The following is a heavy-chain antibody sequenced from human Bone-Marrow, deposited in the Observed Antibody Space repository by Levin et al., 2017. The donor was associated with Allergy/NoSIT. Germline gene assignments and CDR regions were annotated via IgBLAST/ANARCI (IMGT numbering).Heavy chain of an antibody. D-gene: IGHD6-6*01. CDR2: IKQDGSEK. V-gene: IGHV3-7*01. CDR1: GFTFSSYW. Sequence: GGSLRLSCVASGFTFSSYWMSWVRQAPGKGLEWVANIKQDGSEKYYVDSVKGRFTISRDNAKNSLYLQMNSLRAEETAVYYCARLYSSSTGRALDYWGQGTLVTVSS. J-gene: IGHJ4*02. CDR3: ARLYSSSTGRALDY.